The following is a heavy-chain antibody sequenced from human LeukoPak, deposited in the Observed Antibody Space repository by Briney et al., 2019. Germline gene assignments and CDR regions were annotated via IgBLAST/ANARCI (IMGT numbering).Heavy chain of an antibody. CDR2: IYYSGST. D-gene: IGHD3-22*01. CDR1: GGSISSYY. J-gene: IGHJ4*02. Sequence: PSETLSLTCTVSGGSISSYYWSWIRQPPGKGLEWIGYIYYSGSTYYNPSLKSRVTISVDTSKNQFSLKLSSVTAADTAVYYCARTYDSSGYYFFDYWGQGTLVTVSS. V-gene: IGHV4-59*06. CDR3: ARTYDSSGYYFFDY.